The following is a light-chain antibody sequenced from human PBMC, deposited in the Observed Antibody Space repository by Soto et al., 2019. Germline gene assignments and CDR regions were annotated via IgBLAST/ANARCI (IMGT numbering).Light chain of an antibody. V-gene: IGKV3-15*01. CDR2: GAS. J-gene: IGKJ3*01. CDR1: QSVSNN. Sequence: EIVLTQSPATLSVFPGEKATLSCGASQSVSNNLAWYHQKPGQAPRPLIYGASTMASGVPARFSGSGSGKDSTLTISSLQSEDSGIYYCQQYSSWPFTFGAGTKVAI. CDR3: QQYSSWPFT.